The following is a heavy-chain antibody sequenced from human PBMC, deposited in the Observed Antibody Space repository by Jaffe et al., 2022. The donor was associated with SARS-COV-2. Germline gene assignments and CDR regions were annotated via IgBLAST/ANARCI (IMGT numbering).Heavy chain of an antibody. CDR2: IYYSGST. J-gene: IGHJ4*02. Sequence: QVQLQESGPGLVKPSETLSLTCTVSGGSISSYYWSWIRQPPGKGLEWIGYIYYSGSTNYNPSLKSRVTISVDTSKNQFSLKLSSVTAADTAVYYCARSSEQGWELLPFDYWGQGTLVTVSS. CDR3: ARSSEQGWELLPFDY. D-gene: IGHD1-26*01. CDR1: GGSISSYY. V-gene: IGHV4-59*01.